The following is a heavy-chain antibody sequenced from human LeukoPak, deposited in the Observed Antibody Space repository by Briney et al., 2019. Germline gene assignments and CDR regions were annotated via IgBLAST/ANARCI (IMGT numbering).Heavy chain of an antibody. J-gene: IGHJ6*03. D-gene: IGHD3-3*01. CDR3: ARGWSGYSYYYYMDV. V-gene: IGHV3-43D*04. CDR2: ISWDGGST. CDR1: GFTFDDYA. Sequence: GGSLRLSCAASGFTFDDYAMHWVRQAPGKGLEWVSLISWDGGSTYYADSVKGRFTISRDNSKNSLYLQVNSLRAEDTALYYCARGWSGYSYYYYMDVWGKGTTVTVSS.